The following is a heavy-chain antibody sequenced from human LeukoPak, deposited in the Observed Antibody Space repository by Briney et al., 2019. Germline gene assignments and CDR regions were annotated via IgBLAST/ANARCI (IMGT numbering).Heavy chain of an antibody. CDR3: ARSFLSIAAAATDY. V-gene: IGHV3-21*01. D-gene: IGHD6-13*01. CDR2: ISSSSSYI. J-gene: IGHJ4*02. CDR1: GFTFSSYS. Sequence: PGGSLRLSCAASGFTFSSYSMNWVRQAPGRGLGWVSSISSSSSYIYYADSVKGRFTISRDNAKNSLYLQMNSLRAEDTAVYYCARSFLSIAAAATDYWGQGTLVTVSS.